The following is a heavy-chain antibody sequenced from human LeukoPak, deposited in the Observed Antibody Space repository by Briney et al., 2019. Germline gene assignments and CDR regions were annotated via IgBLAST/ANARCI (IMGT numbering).Heavy chain of an antibody. CDR2: INPSGGST. CDR1: GYTFTSYY. Sequence: ASVNVSCKASGYTFTSYYMHWVRQAPGQGLEWMGIINPSGGSTSYAQKFQGRVTMTRDTSTSTVYMELSSLRAEDTAVYYCAKNHGDFWSGSCDFWGQGTLVTVSS. CDR3: AKNHGDFWSGSCDF. J-gene: IGHJ4*02. D-gene: IGHD3-3*01. V-gene: IGHV1-46*01.